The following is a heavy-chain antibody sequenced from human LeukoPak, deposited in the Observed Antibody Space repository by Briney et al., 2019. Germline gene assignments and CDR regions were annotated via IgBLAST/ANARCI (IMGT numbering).Heavy chain of an antibody. CDR1: GFTFSSYA. Sequence: GGSLRLSCAASGFTFSSYAMSWVRQAPGKGLEWVSAISGSGGSTYYADSVEGRFTISRDNSKNTLYLQMNSLRAEDTAVYYCAKGGILWFGESAHFDYWGQGTLVTVSS. D-gene: IGHD3-10*01. J-gene: IGHJ4*02. CDR3: AKGGILWFGESAHFDY. CDR2: ISGSGGST. V-gene: IGHV3-23*01.